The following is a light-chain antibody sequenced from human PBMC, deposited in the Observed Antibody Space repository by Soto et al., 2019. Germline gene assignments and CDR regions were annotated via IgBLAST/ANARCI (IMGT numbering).Light chain of an antibody. CDR2: EDF. V-gene: IGLV2-23*01. J-gene: IGLJ3*02. CDR1: SSDIGSYNL. CDR3: CSNAPGNTVQ. Sequence: QSVLTQPASVSGSPGQSITLSCTGTSSDIGSYNLVSWYQQHPGKAPKLVIYEDFKRPSWVSDRFSGSKSGSTASLTISGLRAEDEADYYCCSNAPGNTVQFGGGTKLTVL.